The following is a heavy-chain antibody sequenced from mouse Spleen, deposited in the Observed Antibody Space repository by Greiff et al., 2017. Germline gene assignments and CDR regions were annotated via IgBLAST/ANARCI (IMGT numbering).Heavy chain of an antibody. V-gene: IGHV1-62-3*01. J-gene: IGHJ3*01. D-gene: IGHD3-3*01. CDR1: GYTFTSYW. CDR3: ARGDPFAY. Sequence: QVQLKQPGAELVKPGASVKLSCKASGYTFTSYWMHWVKQRPGRGLEWIGRIDPNSGGTKYNEKFKAKATLTVDKSSSTAYMQLKSLTSEDSAVYYCARGDPFAYWGQGTLVTVSA. CDR2: IDPNSGGT.